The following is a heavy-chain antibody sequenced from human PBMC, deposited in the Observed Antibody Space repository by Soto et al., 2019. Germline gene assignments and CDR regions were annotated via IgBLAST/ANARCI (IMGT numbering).Heavy chain of an antibody. CDR1: GFSLSTSGMR. CDR3: ARDSTPMGPGLRHYYYGMDV. CDR2: IDWDDDK. D-gene: IGHD2-2*01. Sequence: SGPTLVNPTQTLTLTCNFSGFSLSTSGMRVSWIRQPPGKALEWLARIDWDDDKFYSTSLKTRLTISKDTSKNQVVLTMTNMDPVDTATYYCARDSTPMGPGLRHYYYGMDVWGQGTTVTVSS. J-gene: IGHJ6*02. V-gene: IGHV2-70*04.